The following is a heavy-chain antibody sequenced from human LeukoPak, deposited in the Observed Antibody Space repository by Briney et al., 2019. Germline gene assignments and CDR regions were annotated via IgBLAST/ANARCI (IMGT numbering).Heavy chain of an antibody. D-gene: IGHD1-7*01. CDR2: ISGSGGST. V-gene: IGHV3-23*01. J-gene: IGHJ4*02. Sequence: GGSLRLSCAASGITFSTHAMTWVRQAPGKGLEWVSGISGSGGSTNYADSVKGRFTISRDNSKNTLYLQMNSLRAEDTAVYYCAKDSTTKRSLDYWGQGTLVTVSS. CDR3: AKDSTTKRSLDY. CDR1: GITFSTHA.